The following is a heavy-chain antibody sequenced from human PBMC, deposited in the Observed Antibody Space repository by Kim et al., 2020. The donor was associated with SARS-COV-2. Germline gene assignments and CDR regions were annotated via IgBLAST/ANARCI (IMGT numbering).Heavy chain of an antibody. CDR3: ARDLPGRPQVNYFDY. CDR1: GFTFSSYG. V-gene: IGHV3-33*01. J-gene: IGHJ4*02. CDR2: IWYDGSNK. D-gene: IGHD3-10*01. Sequence: GGSLRLSCAASGFTFSSYGMHWVRQAPGKGLEWVAVIWYDGSNKYYADSVKGRFTISRDNSKNTLYLQMNSLRAEDTAVYYCARDLPGRPQVNYFDYWGQGTLVTVSS.